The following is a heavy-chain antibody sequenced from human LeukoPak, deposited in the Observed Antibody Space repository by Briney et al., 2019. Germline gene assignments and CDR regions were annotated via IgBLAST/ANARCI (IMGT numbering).Heavy chain of an antibody. CDR3: AGRRVLDASFDY. CDR1: GFTVSGNY. D-gene: IGHD3-16*01. V-gene: IGHV3-66*02. J-gene: IGHJ4*02. Sequence: TGGSLRLSCAASGFTVSGNYMSWVRQAPGKGLERVSVIYSSDNTYYIDSVKGRFTISRDNSKNTLYLQMNSLRAEETAVYYCAGRRVLDASFDYWGQGTLVTVSS. CDR2: IYSSDNT.